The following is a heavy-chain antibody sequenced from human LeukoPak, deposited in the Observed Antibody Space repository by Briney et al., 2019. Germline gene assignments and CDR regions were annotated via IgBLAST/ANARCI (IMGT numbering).Heavy chain of an antibody. CDR1: GGSISSGGYY. CDR2: IYYSGST. V-gene: IGHV4-31*03. J-gene: IGHJ4*02. D-gene: IGHD4-23*01. Sequence: SQTLSLTCTVSGGSISSGGYYWSWIRQHPGKGLEWIGYIYYSGSTYYSPSLKSRVTISVDTSKNQFSLKLSSVTAADTAVYYCARVQATVEYYFDYWGQGTLVTVSS. CDR3: ARVQATVEYYFDY.